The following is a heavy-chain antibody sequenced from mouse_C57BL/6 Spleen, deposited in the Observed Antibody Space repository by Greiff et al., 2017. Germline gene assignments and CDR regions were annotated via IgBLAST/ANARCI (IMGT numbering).Heavy chain of an antibody. Sequence: EVKLMESGGDLVKPGGSLKLSCAASGFTFSSYGMSWVRQTPDKRLEWVATISSGGSYTYYPDSVKGRFPIARDNAKNTLYLQMSSLKSEDTAMYYCARRLDSSGYGSYFDYWGQGTTLTVSS. CDR1: GFTFSSYG. V-gene: IGHV5-6*02. J-gene: IGHJ2*01. CDR3: ARRLDSSGYGSYFDY. CDR2: ISSGGSYT. D-gene: IGHD3-2*02.